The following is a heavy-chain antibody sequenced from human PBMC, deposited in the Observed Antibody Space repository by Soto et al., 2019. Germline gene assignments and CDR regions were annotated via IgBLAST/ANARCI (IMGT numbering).Heavy chain of an antibody. V-gene: IGHV4-61*08. Sequence: HSGTLSLTPSFSDDSVSSGDYYWGWIRQPPGKGLEWIGHVYSSGSTNYIPSLKSRLTMSVDTAKNQFSLKLNSVTAADTAVYYCARIPVDTYMIYWSDPWRQGNQVTASS. D-gene: IGHD3-16*01. CDR2: VYSSGST. CDR3: ARIPVDTYMIYWSDP. CDR1: DDSVSSGDYY. J-gene: IGHJ5*02.